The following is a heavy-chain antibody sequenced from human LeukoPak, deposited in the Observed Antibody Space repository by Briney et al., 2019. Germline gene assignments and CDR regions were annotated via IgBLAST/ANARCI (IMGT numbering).Heavy chain of an antibody. Sequence: QPGGSLRLSCAASGFTFTSYSMNRVRQAPGKGLEWVSTISGGGGSTYYADSVKGRFTISRDNSKNTLYLQVNSLRAEDTAVYYCAKGGKWDVTPFDYWGQGTLVTVSS. CDR1: GFTFTSYS. CDR3: AKGGKWDVTPFDY. D-gene: IGHD1-26*01. J-gene: IGHJ4*02. CDR2: ISGGGGST. V-gene: IGHV3-23*01.